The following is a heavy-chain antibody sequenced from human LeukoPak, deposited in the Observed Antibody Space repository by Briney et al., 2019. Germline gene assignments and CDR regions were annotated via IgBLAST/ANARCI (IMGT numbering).Heavy chain of an antibody. CDR1: GYSISSGYY. Sequence: KPSETLSLTCTVSGYSISSGYYWGWIRQPPGKGLEWIGSIYHSGSTYYNPSLKSRVTISVDTSKNQFSLKLSSVTAADTAVYYCAREADLEQLLCSGWFDPGAREPWSPSPQ. V-gene: IGHV4-38-2*02. D-gene: IGHD2-2*01. CDR2: IYHSGST. CDR3: AREADLEQLLCSGWFDP. J-gene: IGHJ5*02.